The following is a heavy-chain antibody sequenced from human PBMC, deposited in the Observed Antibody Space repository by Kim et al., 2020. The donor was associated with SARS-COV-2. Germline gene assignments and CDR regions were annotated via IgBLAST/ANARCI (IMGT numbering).Heavy chain of an antibody. V-gene: IGHV4-34*01. CDR2: GST. CDR3: ARGMYIPRI. J-gene: IGHJ4*02. Sequence: GSTNYNPSLKSRVTISVDTSKNQFSLKLSSVTAADTAVYYCARGMYIPRIWGQGTLVTVSS. D-gene: IGHD2-21*01.